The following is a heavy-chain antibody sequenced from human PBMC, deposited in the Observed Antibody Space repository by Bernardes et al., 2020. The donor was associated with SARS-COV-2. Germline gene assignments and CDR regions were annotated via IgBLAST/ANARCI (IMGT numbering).Heavy chain of an antibody. CDR3: SSLATAAFDI. CDR1: GGTFSSYA. V-gene: IGHV1-69*13. D-gene: IGHD1-26*01. CDR2: IIPIFGTA. J-gene: IGHJ3*02. Sequence: SVKVSCKASGGTFSSYAISWVRQAPGQGLEWMGGIIPIFGTANYAQNFQGRVTITADESTSTAYMELSSLRSEDTAVYYCSSLATAAFDIWGQGTMVTVSS.